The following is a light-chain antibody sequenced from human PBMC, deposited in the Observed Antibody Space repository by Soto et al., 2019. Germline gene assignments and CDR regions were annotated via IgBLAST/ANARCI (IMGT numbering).Light chain of an antibody. J-gene: IGKJ5*01. CDR2: EVS. CDR3: MKSTQLPPT. Sequence: DIVMTQTPLSLSIAAGQPTSISCEASQSLLHITGETFLFWYLQKPGQSPQILIYEVSTRVSGVPDRLSGSGSGTDLTLEISRVETDDVGIYYCMKSTQLPPTFGQGTRLEIK. V-gene: IGKV2D-29*02. CDR1: QSLLHITGETF.